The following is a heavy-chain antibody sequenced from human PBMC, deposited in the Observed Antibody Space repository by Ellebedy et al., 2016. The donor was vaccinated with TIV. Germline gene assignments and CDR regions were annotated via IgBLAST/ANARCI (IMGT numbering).Heavy chain of an antibody. D-gene: IGHD3-22*01. CDR2: IYYSGST. J-gene: IGHJ4*02. CDR3: ARGSDYYDSSGYYSFDY. V-gene: IGHV4-59*01. CDR1: GGSISPYY. Sequence: MPSETLSLTCTVSGGSISPYYWSWIRQPPGKGLEWIGYIYYSGSTNYNPSLKSRVTISVDTSKNQFSLKLSSVTAADTAVYYCARGSDYYDSSGYYSFDYWGQGTLVTVSS.